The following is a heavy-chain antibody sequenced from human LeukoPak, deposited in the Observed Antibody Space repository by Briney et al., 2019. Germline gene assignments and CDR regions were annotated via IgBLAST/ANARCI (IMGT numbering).Heavy chain of an antibody. CDR2: IKSKTDGGTT. CDR3: TTDYPYYCSSTSCYASEYFQH. CDR1: GFTFSNAW. Sequence: GGSLRLSCAASGFTFSNAWMSWVRQAPGKGLEWVGRIKSKTDGGTTHYAAPVKGRFTISRDDSKNTLYLQMSSLRTEDTAVYYCTTDYPYYCSSTSCYASEYFQHWGQGTLVTVSS. V-gene: IGHV3-15*01. D-gene: IGHD2-2*01. J-gene: IGHJ1*01.